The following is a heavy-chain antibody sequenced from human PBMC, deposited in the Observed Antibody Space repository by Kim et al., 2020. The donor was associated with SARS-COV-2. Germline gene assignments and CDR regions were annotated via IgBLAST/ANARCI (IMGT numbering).Heavy chain of an antibody. CDR1: GFTFSSHA. CDR3: ARDPHNTGNGLFDF. Sequence: GGSLRLSCAASGFTFSSHALHWVRQAPGKGLEWVTVIWDDGSKTFYADSVKGRFTISRDNSKNTLYLQMNSLRDEDTAVYYCARDPHNTGNGLFDFWGQGPLVPVPS. J-gene: IGHJ4*02. V-gene: IGHV3-30*04. CDR2: IWDDGSKT. D-gene: IGHD1-26*01.